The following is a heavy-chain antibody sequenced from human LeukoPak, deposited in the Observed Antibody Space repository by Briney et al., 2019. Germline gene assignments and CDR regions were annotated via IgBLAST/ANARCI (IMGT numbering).Heavy chain of an antibody. CDR2: INQDGSQK. J-gene: IGHJ5*01. V-gene: IGHV3-7*01. CDR1: GFTFSTYW. D-gene: IGHD2-2*01. Sequence: PGGSLRLSCAASGFTFSTYWMTWARQAPGKGLEWVANINQDGSQKNYVDSVKGRFTIFRDNAKNSLYLQMNSLRAEDTAVYYCARDAYTSSTDSWGQGTLVTVSS. CDR3: ARDAYTSSTDS.